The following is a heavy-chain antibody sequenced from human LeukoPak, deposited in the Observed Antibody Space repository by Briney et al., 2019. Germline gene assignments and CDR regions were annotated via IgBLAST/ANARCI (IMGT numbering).Heavy chain of an antibody. J-gene: IGHJ4*02. CDR3: ASHNEYNYGYALFGY. CDR2: IYYSGYY. Sequence: SETLSLTCTVSGASISSSSYYWGWIRQPPGKGLEWIWSIYYSGYYYYNPSLKSRVTISVDPSENQFSLKLTSVTAADTAVYYCASHNEYNYGYALFGYWGQGTLVAVSS. V-gene: IGHV4-39*01. D-gene: IGHD5-18*01. CDR1: GASISSSSYY.